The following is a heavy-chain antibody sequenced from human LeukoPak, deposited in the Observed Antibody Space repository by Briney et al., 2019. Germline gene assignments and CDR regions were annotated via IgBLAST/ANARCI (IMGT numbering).Heavy chain of an antibody. D-gene: IGHD3-10*01. CDR3: ARGTNYYGSGDY. J-gene: IGHJ4*02. CDR1: GYIFSDHY. CDR2: ISHTGGDA. V-gene: IGHV3-23*01. Sequence: PGGSLRLSCAVSGYIFSDHYIDWVRQAPGKGLEWVSGISHTGGDANYADTVQGRFTVSRDNSKNTLYLQMNNLRAEDTAVYYCARGTNYYGSGDYWGQGTLVTVST.